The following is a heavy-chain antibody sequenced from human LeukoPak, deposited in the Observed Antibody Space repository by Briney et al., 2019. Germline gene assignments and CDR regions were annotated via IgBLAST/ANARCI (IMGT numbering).Heavy chain of an antibody. J-gene: IGHJ4*02. CDR2: IYHSGTT. CDR1: GGSVTSGSYY. Sequence: ETPSLTCTVSGGSVTSGSYYWSWIRQPPGKGLEWIGYIYHSGTTNYNPSLKSRVTMSLDTSKNHFSLQLTSVPAADTAIYYCASHYSGYNWASDYWGQGTLVSVS. D-gene: IGHD1-26*01. CDR3: ASHYSGYNWASDY. V-gene: IGHV4-61*01.